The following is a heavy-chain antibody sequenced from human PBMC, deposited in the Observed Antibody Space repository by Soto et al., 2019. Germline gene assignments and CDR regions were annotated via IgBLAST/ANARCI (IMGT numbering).Heavy chain of an antibody. CDR1: GYTFTNYW. V-gene: IGHV5-51*01. CDR2: IYPGDSDT. D-gene: IGHD2-21*02. CDR3: ARHRRDKQKGTDMFRFQYYYSGMDV. J-gene: IGHJ6*02. Sequence: PGESLKISCKGSGYTFTNYWIAWVRQMPGKGLEWMGIIYPGDSDTRYSPSFQGRVTISADKSIYTAYLQWSSLKASDTAIYYCARHRRDKQKGTDMFRFQYYYSGMDVWGQGTTVTVSS.